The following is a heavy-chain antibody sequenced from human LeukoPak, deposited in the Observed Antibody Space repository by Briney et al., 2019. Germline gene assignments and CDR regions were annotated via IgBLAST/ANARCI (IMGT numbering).Heavy chain of an antibody. CDR1: GYTFTRYY. Sequence: ASVKVSRKASGYTFTRYYMQWVRQAPGQGLEWMGIINPSGGSTSYAQKFQGRVTMTRDTSTSTVYMELSSLRSEDTAVYYCARDRDWNYYFDYWGQGTLVTVSS. CDR2: INPSGGST. V-gene: IGHV1-46*01. J-gene: IGHJ4*02. CDR3: ARDRDWNYYFDY. D-gene: IGHD1-7*01.